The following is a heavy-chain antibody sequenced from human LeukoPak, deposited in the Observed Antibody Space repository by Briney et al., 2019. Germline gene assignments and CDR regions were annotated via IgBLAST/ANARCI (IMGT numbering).Heavy chain of an antibody. Sequence: ASVKVSCKASGYSFINFGLSWVRQAPGQGLEWMGWIRAYNHNTNYAQKFQGRVTMTIDTSTTTVYMELRSLRSDDTAIYYCARDLIYCDTMSCYDGDFDYWGQGTPVTVSS. CDR2: IRAYNHNT. D-gene: IGHD2-2*01. V-gene: IGHV1-18*01. J-gene: IGHJ4*02. CDR1: GYSFINFG. CDR3: ARDLIYCDTMSCYDGDFDY.